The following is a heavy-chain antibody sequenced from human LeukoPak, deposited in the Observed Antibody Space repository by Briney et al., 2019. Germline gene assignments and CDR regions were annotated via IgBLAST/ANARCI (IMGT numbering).Heavy chain of an antibody. CDR3: SRWIQLWLRSGFDL. CDR1: GGSFSGYY. CDR2: INHSGST. Sequence: SETLSLTCAVYGGSFSGYYWSWVRQPPGKGREWSGEINHSGSTNYNPSLKSRVTISVDTSKNQFSLKLSSVTAADTAVYYCSRWIQLWLRSGFDLWGRGTLVTVSS. D-gene: IGHD5-18*01. V-gene: IGHV4-34*01. J-gene: IGHJ2*01.